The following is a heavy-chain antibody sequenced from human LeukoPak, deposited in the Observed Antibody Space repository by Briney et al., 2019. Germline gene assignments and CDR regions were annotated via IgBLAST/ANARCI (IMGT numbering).Heavy chain of an antibody. Sequence: ETLSLTCTVSGGSISSYYWSWIRQPPGKGLEWIGYIYYSGSTNYNPSLKSRVTISVDTSKNQFSLKLTSVTAADTAVYYCARHPASNREYFQHWGQGTLVTVSS. J-gene: IGHJ1*01. V-gene: IGHV4-59*08. D-gene: IGHD1-14*01. CDR2: IYYSGST. CDR3: ARHPASNREYFQH. CDR1: GGSISSYY.